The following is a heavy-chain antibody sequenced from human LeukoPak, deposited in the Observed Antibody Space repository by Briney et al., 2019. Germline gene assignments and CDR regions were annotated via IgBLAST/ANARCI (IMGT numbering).Heavy chain of an antibody. V-gene: IGHV1-18*01. J-gene: IGHJ6*02. D-gene: IGHD3-10*01. CDR3: TRSYGSGSYDNYYYGMDV. Sequence: AASVNVSCKAFGYTFTTYGISWVRQAPGQGLEWMGWISTNNGNTNYAQKVQGRVTMRTDTSTSTAYMELRSLISDDTAVYYCTRSYGSGSYDNYYYGMDVWGQGTTVTVSS. CDR2: ISTNNGNT. CDR1: GYTFTTYG.